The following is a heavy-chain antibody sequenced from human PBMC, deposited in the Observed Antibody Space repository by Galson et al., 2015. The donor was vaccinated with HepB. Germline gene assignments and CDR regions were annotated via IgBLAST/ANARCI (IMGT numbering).Heavy chain of an antibody. CDR2: INPNSGGT. V-gene: IGHV1-2*06. CDR3: AREGLRIMITFGGVIAPY. Sequence: SVKVSCKASGYTFTGYYMHWVRQAPGQGLEWMGRINPNSGGTNYAQKFQGRVTMTRDTSISTAYMELSRLRSDDTAVYYCAREGLRIMITFGGVIAPYWGQGTLVTVSS. CDR1: GYTFTGYY. D-gene: IGHD3-16*02. J-gene: IGHJ4*02.